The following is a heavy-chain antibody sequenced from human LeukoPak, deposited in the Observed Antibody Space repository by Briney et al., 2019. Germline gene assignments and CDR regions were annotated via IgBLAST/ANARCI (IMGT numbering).Heavy chain of an antibody. Sequence: PGGSLRLSCAASGFTFSSYSMNWVRQAPGKGLEWVSSISSSSSYIYYADSVKGRFTISRDNAKNSLYLQMNSLRAEDTAVYYCARGEVGYGDYVGDYWGQGTLVTVSS. CDR1: GFTFSSYS. J-gene: IGHJ4*02. CDR2: ISSSSSYI. CDR3: ARGEVGYGDYVGDY. D-gene: IGHD4-17*01. V-gene: IGHV3-21*01.